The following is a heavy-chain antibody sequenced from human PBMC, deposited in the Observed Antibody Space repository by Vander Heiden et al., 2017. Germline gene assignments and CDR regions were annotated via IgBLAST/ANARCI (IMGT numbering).Heavy chain of an antibody. D-gene: IGHD6-19*01. Sequence: EVQVVESGGGLVQPGGSLRLSCAGSGFTFSDHYVDWVRQAPGKGLEWVGRTRNKANSYIIEYAASVKGRFTIARDDSKNAVYLQMNSLKPEDTAVYFCARSIAVGDDYWGQGMLVTVSS. CDR2: TRNKANSYII. V-gene: IGHV3-72*01. CDR3: ARSIAVGDDY. CDR1: GFTFSDHY. J-gene: IGHJ4*02.